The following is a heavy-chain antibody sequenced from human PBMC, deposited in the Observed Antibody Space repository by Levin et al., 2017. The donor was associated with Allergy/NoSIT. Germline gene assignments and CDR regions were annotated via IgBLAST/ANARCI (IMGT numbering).Heavy chain of an antibody. D-gene: IGHD2-2*01. CDR2: IYYSGKT. CDR3: ARTRLPVAALRGGGWFDP. V-gene: IGHV4-59*01. Sequence: PSETLSLTCTVSGASITSYYWSWIRQPPGKGLEWIGSIYYSGKTNYNPSVKSRFTISVDTSKKQFSLKLTSVTAVDTAVYYCARTRLPVAALRGGGWFDPWGQGTLVTVSS. J-gene: IGHJ5*02. CDR1: GASITSYY.